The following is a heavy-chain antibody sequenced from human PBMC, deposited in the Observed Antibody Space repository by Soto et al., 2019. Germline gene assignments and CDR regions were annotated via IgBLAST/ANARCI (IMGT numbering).Heavy chain of an antibody. D-gene: IGHD3-10*01. J-gene: IGHJ4*02. CDR2: IWYDGSNK. CDR1: GFTFSSYG. V-gene: IGHV3-33*01. CDR3: ARDRGSGSYYTIDY. Sequence: QVQLVESGGGVVQPGTSLRLSCAASGFTFSSYGMHWVRQAPGKGLEWVAVIWYDGSNKYYADSVKGRFTISRDNSKNTLYLQMNSLRAEDTAVYYCARDRGSGSYYTIDYWGQGTLVTVSS.